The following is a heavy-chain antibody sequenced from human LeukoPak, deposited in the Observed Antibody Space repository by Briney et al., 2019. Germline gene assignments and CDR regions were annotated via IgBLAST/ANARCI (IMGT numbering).Heavy chain of an antibody. J-gene: IGHJ3*01. CDR1: GFTFSSYA. D-gene: IGHD3-22*01. CDR2: ISGSGGST. V-gene: IGHV3-23*01. Sequence: GGSLRLSCAASGFTFSSYAMSWVRQAPGKGLEWVSAISGSGGSTYYADSVKGRFTISRDNSKNTLYLQMNSLRAEDTAVYYCAKGSTVVVITASIAFDVWGQGTMVTVSS. CDR3: AKGSTVVVITASIAFDV.